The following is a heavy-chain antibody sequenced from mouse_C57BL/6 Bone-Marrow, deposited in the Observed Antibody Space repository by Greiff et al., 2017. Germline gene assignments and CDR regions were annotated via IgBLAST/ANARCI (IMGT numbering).Heavy chain of an antibody. D-gene: IGHD2-1*01. CDR2: IDPEDGDT. Sequence: EVQRVESGAELVRPGASVKLSCTASGFNIKDYYMHWVKQRPEQGLEWIGRIDPEDGDTEYAPKFQGKATMTADTSSNTAYLQLSSLTSEDTAVYYCTTDYGNYVGVWFAYWGQGTRVTVSA. CDR1: GFNIKDYY. J-gene: IGHJ3*01. CDR3: TTDYGNYVGVWFAY. V-gene: IGHV14-1*01.